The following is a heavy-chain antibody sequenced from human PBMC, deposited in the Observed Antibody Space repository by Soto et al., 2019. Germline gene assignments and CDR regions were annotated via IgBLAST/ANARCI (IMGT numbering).Heavy chain of an antibody. CDR2: ITSDGSSS. CDR1: GFTFGTYW. CDR3: VRHFDK. Sequence: EVQLVESGGAVVQPGGSLRLSCAASGFTFGTYWMHWVRRPPGKGLVWVARITSDGSSSTYADPVKGRFTISRDNAKTTLYLQMNSLRADDTAVYYCVRHFDKWGQGTLVTVSS. V-gene: IGHV3-74*03. J-gene: IGHJ4*02.